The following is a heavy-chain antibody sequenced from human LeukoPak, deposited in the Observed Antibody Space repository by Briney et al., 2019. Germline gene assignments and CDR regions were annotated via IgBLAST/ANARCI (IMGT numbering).Heavy chain of an antibody. V-gene: IGHV3-48*02. D-gene: IGHD6-19*01. CDR1: GFTFSDYS. CDR3: ARDFEQWLVQGFDY. CDR2: ISSGGSKV. J-gene: IGHJ4*02. Sequence: GGSLRLSCAASGFTFSDYSMDWVRQSPGKGLEWVSYISSGGSKVYYSDSVKGRFTISRDNAKNSLSLQMNSLRDEDTAVYYCARDFEQWLVQGFDYWGQGTLVTVSS.